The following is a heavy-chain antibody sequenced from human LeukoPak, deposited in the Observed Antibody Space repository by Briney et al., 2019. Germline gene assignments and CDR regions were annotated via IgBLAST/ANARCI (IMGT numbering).Heavy chain of an antibody. J-gene: IGHJ6*03. D-gene: IGHD6-13*01. CDR3: AKDGYSLYYYYMDV. CDR2: IRYDGSNK. V-gene: IGHV3-30*02. Sequence: GGSLRLSCAASGFTFSSYGMHWVRQAPGKGLEWVAFIRYDGSNKYYADSVKGRFTISRDNSKNTLYLQMNSLRAEDTAVYYCAKDGYSLYYYYMDVWGKGTTVTISS. CDR1: GFTFSSYG.